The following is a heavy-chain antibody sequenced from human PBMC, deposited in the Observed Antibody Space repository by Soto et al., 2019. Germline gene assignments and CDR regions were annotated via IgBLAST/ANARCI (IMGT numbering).Heavy chain of an antibody. V-gene: IGHV4-4*07. CDR1: GGSISSYY. J-gene: IGHJ5*02. CDR3: ARVRGVVVVPAAEEDWLDP. Sequence: SETLSLTCTVSGGSISSYYWSWIRQPAGKGLEWIGRIYTSGSTNYNPSLKSRVTMSVDTSKNQFSLKLSSVTTADTAVYYCARVRGVVVVPAAEEDWLDPCGQGPLVTVYS. CDR2: IYTSGST. D-gene: IGHD2-2*01.